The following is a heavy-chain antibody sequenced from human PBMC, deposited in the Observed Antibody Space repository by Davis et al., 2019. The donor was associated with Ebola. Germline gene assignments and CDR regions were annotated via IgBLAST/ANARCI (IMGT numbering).Heavy chain of an antibody. Sequence: PGGSLRLSCAASGFTFSSYGMHWVRQAPGKGLEWVAVISYDGSNKYYADSVKGRFTISRDNSKNTLYLQMNSLRAEDTAVYYCANGAATGLYYYYYYGMDVWGQGTTVTVSS. CDR3: ANGAATGLYYYYYYGMDV. CDR2: ISYDGSNK. CDR1: GFTFSSYG. V-gene: IGHV3-30*18. D-gene: IGHD6-13*01. J-gene: IGHJ6*02.